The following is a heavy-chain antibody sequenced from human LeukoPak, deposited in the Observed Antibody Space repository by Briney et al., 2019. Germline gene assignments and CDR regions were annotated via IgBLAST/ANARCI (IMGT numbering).Heavy chain of an antibody. Sequence: SETLSLTCTVPGDSISSSTYYWGWIRQPPGKGLEWIWSIYHSGDTYYNPSLTSRVTISVDTSKKQFSLKLSSVTASGTAIYYCARRGYTDTWRHSPFDYWGQGTLVTVSS. CDR2: IYHSGDT. CDR1: GDSISSSTYY. J-gene: IGHJ4*02. V-gene: IGHV4-39*01. D-gene: IGHD6-13*01. CDR3: ARRGYTDTWRHSPFDY.